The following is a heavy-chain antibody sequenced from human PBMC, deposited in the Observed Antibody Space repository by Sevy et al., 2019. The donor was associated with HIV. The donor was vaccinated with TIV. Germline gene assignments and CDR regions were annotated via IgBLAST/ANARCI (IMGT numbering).Heavy chain of an antibody. CDR1: GYSISIGYF. Sequence: SEALSLTCVVSGYSISIGYFWGWIRQPPGKGLEWIGSIYHRGSTYYNPSLKSRVTISVDTSKNQFSLKLTSVTAADTAVYYCASEGSPPVDSRGYYHGPSSNFDYWGQGTLVTVSS. CDR3: ASEGSPPVDSRGYYHGPSSNFDY. V-gene: IGHV4-38-2*01. D-gene: IGHD3-22*01. J-gene: IGHJ4*02. CDR2: IYHRGST.